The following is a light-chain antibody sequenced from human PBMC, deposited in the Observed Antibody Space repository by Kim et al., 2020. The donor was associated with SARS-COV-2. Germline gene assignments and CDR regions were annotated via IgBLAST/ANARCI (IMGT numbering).Light chain of an antibody. Sequence: QSITISCTGTSSDVGGYDAVSWYQHHPGKAPKLMIYDVIKRPSGASDRFSGSKSGNTASLTISGLQAEDEADYFCTSYTSDSPLYVFGTGTKVTVL. CDR2: DVI. CDR3: TSYTSDSPLYV. J-gene: IGLJ1*01. CDR1: SSDVGGYDA. V-gene: IGLV2-14*03.